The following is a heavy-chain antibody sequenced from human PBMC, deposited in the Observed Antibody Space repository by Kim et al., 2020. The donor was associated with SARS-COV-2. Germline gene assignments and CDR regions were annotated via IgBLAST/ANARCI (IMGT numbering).Heavy chain of an antibody. CDR3: ARTVFPGGAYYFDY. J-gene: IGHJ4*02. D-gene: IGHD3-10*01. V-gene: IGHV3-64*01. Sequence: GGSLRLSCAASGFTFSSYSMHWVRQAPGKGLEYVSAISSDGVGTYYGNSVKGRFTVSRDNSKNTLYLQMGSLRAEDVAVYYCARTVFPGGAYYFDYWGQG. CDR2: ISSDGVGT. CDR1: GFTFSSYS.